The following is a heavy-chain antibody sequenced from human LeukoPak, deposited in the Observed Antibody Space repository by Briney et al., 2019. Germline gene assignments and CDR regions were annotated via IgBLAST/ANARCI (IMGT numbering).Heavy chain of an antibody. CDR2: ISWNSGSI. J-gene: IGHJ3*02. D-gene: IGHD3-22*01. Sequence: GRSLRLSCAASGFTFDDYAMHWVRQAPGKGLEWVSGISWNSGSIGYADSVKCRFTISRDNAKNSLYLQMNSLRAEDTALYYCAKLGPGSSGFLLIGAFDIWGQGTMVTVSS. CDR3: AKLGPGSSGFLLIGAFDI. V-gene: IGHV3-9*01. CDR1: GFTFDDYA.